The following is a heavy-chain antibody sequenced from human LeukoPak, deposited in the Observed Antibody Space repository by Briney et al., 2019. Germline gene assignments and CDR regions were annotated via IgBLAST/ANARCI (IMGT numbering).Heavy chain of an antibody. V-gene: IGHV4-34*01. CDR2: INHSGST. CDR1: GGSFSGYY. D-gene: IGHD5-12*01. J-gene: IGHJ4*02. Sequence: PSETLSLTCAVYGGSFSGYYWSWIRQPPGKGLEWIGEINHSGSTNYNPSLKSRVTISVDTSKNQFSLKLSSVTAADTAVYYCARRRWLRKYYFDYWGQGTLVTVSS. CDR3: ARRRWLRKYYFDY.